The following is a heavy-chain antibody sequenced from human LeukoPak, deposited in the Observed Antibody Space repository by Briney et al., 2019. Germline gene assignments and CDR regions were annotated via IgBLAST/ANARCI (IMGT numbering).Heavy chain of an antibody. CDR3: AKVRGGYDSTDAFDI. D-gene: IGHD5-12*01. J-gene: IGHJ3*02. CDR2: INHSGST. V-gene: IGHV4-34*01. CDR1: GGSFSGYY. Sequence: PSETLSLTCAVYGGSFSGYYWSWIRQPPGKGLEWIGEINHSGSTNYNPSLKSRVTISVDTSKNQFSLKLSSVTAADTAVYYCAKVRGGYDSTDAFDIWGQGTMVTVSS.